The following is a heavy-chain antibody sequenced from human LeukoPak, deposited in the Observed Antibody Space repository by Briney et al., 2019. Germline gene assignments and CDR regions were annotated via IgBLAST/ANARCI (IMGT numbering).Heavy chain of an antibody. Sequence: GGSLRLSCAASGFTFSSYAMSWVRQAPGKGLEWVSAISGSGGSTYYADSVKGRFTISRDNSKNTLYLQMNSLRAEDTAVYYCVKDRGQTYFLLAAAGEGYFDYWGQGTLVTVSS. CDR3: VKDRGQTYFLLAAAGEGYFDY. D-gene: IGHD6-13*01. V-gene: IGHV3-23*01. CDR2: ISGSGGST. J-gene: IGHJ4*02. CDR1: GFTFSSYA.